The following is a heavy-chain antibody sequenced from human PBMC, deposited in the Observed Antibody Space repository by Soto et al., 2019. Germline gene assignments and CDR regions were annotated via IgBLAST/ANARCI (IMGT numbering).Heavy chain of an antibody. V-gene: IGHV3-23*01. Sequence: EVQLLESGGGLVQPGGSLRLSCAASGFTFSSYAMSWVRQAPGQGLEWVSAISGSGGSTYYADSVKGRFTISRDNSKNTLYLQMNRRRAEDAALYYCAKPRRQKGEARQSGYLDYWGQGTLVAVSS. CDR1: GFTFSSYA. D-gene: IGHD6-6*01. CDR3: AKPRRQKGEARQSGYLDY. CDR2: ISGSGGST. J-gene: IGHJ4*02.